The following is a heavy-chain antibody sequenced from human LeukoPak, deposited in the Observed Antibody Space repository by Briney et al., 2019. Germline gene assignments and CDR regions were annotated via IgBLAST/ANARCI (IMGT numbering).Heavy chain of an antibody. V-gene: IGHV1-18*01. Sequence: GASVKVSCKASGYTFSNYGIHWVRQAPGHGLEWMGWISGINTITNYAQKVQGRVTMTADTSTATAYMELRSLRSDDTAVYYCARARFSSRNRDGYLDSWGEGALVTVSS. CDR3: ARARFSSRNRDGYLDS. D-gene: IGHD6-13*01. CDR2: ISGINTIT. J-gene: IGHJ4*02. CDR1: GYTFSNYG.